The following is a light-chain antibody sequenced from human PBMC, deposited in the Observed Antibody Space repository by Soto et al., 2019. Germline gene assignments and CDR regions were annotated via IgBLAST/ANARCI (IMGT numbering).Light chain of an antibody. CDR3: SSYTSRNTYV. V-gene: IGLV2-14*01. CDR1: SSDVGGYNF. J-gene: IGLJ1*01. CDR2: DVS. Sequence: QSVLTQPASVSGSPGQSITISCTGTSSDVGGYNFVSWYQQHPGKAPKPLIYDVSNRPSGVSNRFSGSKSGNTASLTISGLQAEDEADYYCSSYTSRNTYVFGTGTKVTVL.